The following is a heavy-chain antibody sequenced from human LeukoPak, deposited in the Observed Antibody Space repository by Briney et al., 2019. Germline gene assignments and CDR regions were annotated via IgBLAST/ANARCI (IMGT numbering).Heavy chain of an antibody. D-gene: IGHD1-7*01. J-gene: IGHJ6*03. V-gene: IGHV1-69*06. CDR2: IIPIFGTA. CDR3: ASDMRTGTTSPYYYMDV. Sequence: GASVKVSCKPSGGTFSSYAISWVRQAPGQGLEWMGRIIPIFGTANYAQKFQGRVTITADKSTSTAYMELSSLRSEDTAVYYCASDMRTGTTSPYYYMDVWGKGTTVTVSS. CDR1: GGTFSSYA.